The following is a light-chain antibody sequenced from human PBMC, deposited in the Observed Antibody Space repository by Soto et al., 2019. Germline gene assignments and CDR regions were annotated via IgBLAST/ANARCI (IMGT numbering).Light chain of an antibody. V-gene: IGKV1-9*01. CDR2: AAS. CDR1: QGISSY. CDR3: QQLDTYPLT. Sequence: DFQLTQSPSFLSASVGDRVTITCRASQGISSYLAWYQQKPGKAPKLLIYAASTLQSGVPSRFSGSGSGTEFTLTISSLQPEDFATYYCQQLDTYPLTFGGGTKVGIK. J-gene: IGKJ4*01.